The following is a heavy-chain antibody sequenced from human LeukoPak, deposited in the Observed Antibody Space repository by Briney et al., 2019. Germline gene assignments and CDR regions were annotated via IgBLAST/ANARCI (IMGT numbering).Heavy chain of an antibody. D-gene: IGHD3-10*01. J-gene: IGHJ4*02. CDR2: INHSGST. Sequence: SETLSLTCAVYGGSFSGYYWSWIRQPPGKGLEWIGEINHSGSTNYNPSLKSRVTISVDTSKNQFSLKLSSVTAADTAVYYCARVRGRQPRGCFDYWGQGTLVTVSS. V-gene: IGHV4-34*01. CDR3: ARVRGRQPRGCFDY. CDR1: GGSFSGYY.